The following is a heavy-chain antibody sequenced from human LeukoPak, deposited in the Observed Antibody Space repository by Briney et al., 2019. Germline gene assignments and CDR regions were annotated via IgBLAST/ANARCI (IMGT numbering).Heavy chain of an antibody. CDR3: ARDLYCTNGVCYEYYFDY. D-gene: IGHD2-8*01. J-gene: IGHJ4*02. Sequence: ASVKVSCKASGYTFTSYGISWVRQAPGQGLEWMGWISAYNGNTNYAQKLQGRVTMTRDTSISTAYMELSRLRSDDTAVYYCARDLYCTNGVCYEYYFDYWGQGTLVTVSS. CDR1: GYTFTSYG. CDR2: ISAYNGNT. V-gene: IGHV1-18*01.